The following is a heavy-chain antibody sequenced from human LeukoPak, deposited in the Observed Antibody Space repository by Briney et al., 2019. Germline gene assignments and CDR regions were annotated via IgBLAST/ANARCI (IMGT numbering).Heavy chain of an antibody. D-gene: IGHD1-1*01. J-gene: IGHJ5*02. CDR1: GGSISSSGYY. CDR2: ISYSGST. CDR3: ASHWPRESGFDP. V-gene: IGHV4-61*05. Sequence: SETLSLTCTVSGGSISSSGYYWDWIRQPPGKGLEWIGYISYSGSTNYNPSLKSRVTISLDTSKNQFSLKLTSVTAADTAVYYCASHWPRESGFDPWGQGTLVTVSS.